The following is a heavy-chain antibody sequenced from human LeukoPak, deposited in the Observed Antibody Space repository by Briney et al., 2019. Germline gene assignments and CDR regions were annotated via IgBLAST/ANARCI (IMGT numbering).Heavy chain of an antibody. V-gene: IGHV3-30*03. Sequence: PGGSLRLSCAASGFTFSSYAMSWVRQAPGKGLQWVAMISYDGGNKFYADSVKGRFTISRDNSKNTLYLQMSGLRADDTAFYYCTRDPGTYTTGWSSFDCWGQGTLVTVSS. J-gene: IGHJ4*02. CDR3: TRDPGTYTTGWSSFDC. CDR2: ISYDGGNK. CDR1: GFTFSSYA. D-gene: IGHD6-19*01.